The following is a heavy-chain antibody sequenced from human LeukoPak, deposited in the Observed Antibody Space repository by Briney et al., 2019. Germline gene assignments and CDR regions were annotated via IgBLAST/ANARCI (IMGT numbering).Heavy chain of an antibody. J-gene: IGHJ4*02. D-gene: IGHD6-6*01. V-gene: IGHV4-34*01. CDR3: ARHFAYSSSSYFDY. Sequence: SETLSLTCAVYGGSFSGYYWTWIRQPPGKGLEWIGEINHSGSTNYNPSLRSRVTISVDTSNNQFSLKLSSVTAADTAVYYCARHFAYSSSSYFDYWGQGSLVTVSS. CDR1: GGSFSGYY. CDR2: INHSGST.